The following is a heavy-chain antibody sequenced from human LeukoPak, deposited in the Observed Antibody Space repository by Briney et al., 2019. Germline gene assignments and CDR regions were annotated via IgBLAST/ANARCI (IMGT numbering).Heavy chain of an antibody. CDR1: GGSISGGGYY. CDR3: ARSPRYTMVRGVIDL. CDR2: IYYSGST. Sequence: SETLSLTCTVSGGSISGGGYYWGWIRQHPGKGLEWIGYIYYSGSTYYNPSLKSRVTISVDTSKNQFSLKLSSVTAADTAVYYCARSPRYTMVRGVIDLWGQGTLVTVSS. J-gene: IGHJ5*02. V-gene: IGHV4-31*03. D-gene: IGHD3-10*01.